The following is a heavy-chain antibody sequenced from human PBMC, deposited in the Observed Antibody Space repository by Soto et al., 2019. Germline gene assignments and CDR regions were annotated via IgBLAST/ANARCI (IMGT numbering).Heavy chain of an antibody. CDR2: ISGGSSVT. CDR3: AKVLSKNYYYTFDF. J-gene: IGHJ4*02. D-gene: IGHD3-22*01. CDR1: GFTFSDYA. V-gene: IGHV3-23*01. Sequence: GGSLRLSCTASGFTFSDYAMTWVRQAPGKGLEWVSTISGGSSVTYYGDSVKGRFTISRDNAKKTLFLQLNRLSAEDTATYYCAKVLSKNYYYTFDFWGQGSQVTVSS.